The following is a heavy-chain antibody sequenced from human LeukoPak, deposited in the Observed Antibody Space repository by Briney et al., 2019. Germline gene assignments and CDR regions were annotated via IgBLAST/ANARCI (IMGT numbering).Heavy chain of an antibody. CDR3: ARDRDVLRYYMDV. CDR1: GLTFSGYW. V-gene: IGHV3-74*01. J-gene: IGHJ6*03. CDR2: INGDGRST. Sequence: PGGSLRLSCAASGLTFSGYWMHWVRQAPGKGPVWVSRINGDGRSTTYADSVKGRFTISRDNAKNTVYLHMNSLRAEDTAVYYCARDRDVLRYYMDVWGKGTTVTVSS. D-gene: IGHD2-8*01.